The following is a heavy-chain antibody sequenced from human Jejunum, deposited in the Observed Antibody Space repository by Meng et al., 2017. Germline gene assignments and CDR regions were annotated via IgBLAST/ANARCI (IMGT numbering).Heavy chain of an antibody. CDR1: GYTFTTFA. Sequence: QVQLVQSGPEVKKPGASVKVSCKASGYTFTTFAFSWVRQAPGQGLEWMGWINTKTGNPMYAQGFTGRFVFSLDTSVSTAHLHISTLTPGDTAVYYCATSGGGFDYWGQGTLVTVSS. J-gene: IGHJ4*02. D-gene: IGHD1-26*01. CDR3: ATSGGGFDY. V-gene: IGHV7-4-1*02. CDR2: INTKTGNP.